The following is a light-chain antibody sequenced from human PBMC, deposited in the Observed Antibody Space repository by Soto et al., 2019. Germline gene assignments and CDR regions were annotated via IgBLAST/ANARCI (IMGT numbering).Light chain of an antibody. CDR2: DVT. J-gene: IGLJ2*01. CDR1: SSDVGGYNS. CDR3: SSYTSSTTQV. V-gene: IGLV2-14*01. Sequence: QSVLTQPASVSGSPGQSITISCTGTSSDVGGYNSVSWYQQHPGKAPKLMIYDVTNRPSGVSNRFSGSRSGNTASLTISGLQAEDEADYYCSSYTSSTTQVFGGGTKLTVL.